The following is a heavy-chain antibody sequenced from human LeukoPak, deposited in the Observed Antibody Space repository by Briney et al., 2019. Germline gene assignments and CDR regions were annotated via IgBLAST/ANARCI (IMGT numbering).Heavy chain of an antibody. CDR2: IWYDGSNK. V-gene: IGHV3-33*01. CDR3: ARDLVGATGSY. D-gene: IGHD1-26*01. J-gene: IGHJ4*02. Sequence: PGGSLRLSCAASGFTFSSYGMHWVRQAPGKGLEWVAVIWYDGSNKYYADSVKGRFTISRDNSKNTLYPQMNSLRAEDTAVYYCARDLVGATGSYWGQGTLVTVSS. CDR1: GFTFSSYG.